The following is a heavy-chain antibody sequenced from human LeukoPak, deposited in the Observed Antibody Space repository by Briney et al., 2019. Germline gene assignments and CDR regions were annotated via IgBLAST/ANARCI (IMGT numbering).Heavy chain of an antibody. J-gene: IGHJ4*02. CDR1: GFTFSNCN. CDR3: ARVWDGYSGEDY. CDR2: ISSSGSTM. V-gene: IGHV3-48*01. D-gene: IGHD5-18*01. Sequence: GGSLRLSCAASGFTFSNCNMIWVRQAPGKGLESVSYISSSGSTMHYADSVRGRFTISRDNAKKSLYLQMNSLRAEDTAVYYCARVWDGYSGEDYWGQGTLVTVSS.